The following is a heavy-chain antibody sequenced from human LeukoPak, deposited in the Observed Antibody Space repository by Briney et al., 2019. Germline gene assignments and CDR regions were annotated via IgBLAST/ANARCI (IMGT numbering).Heavy chain of an antibody. CDR1: GGSISSSSYS. V-gene: IGHV4-39*07. D-gene: IGHD6-13*01. J-gene: IGHJ4*02. CDR3: ARGSIAEAAACDY. CDR2: MYHSGTT. Sequence: SETLSLTCSVSGGSISSSSYSWTWIRQPPGQGLEWVGTMYHSGTTYYNPSLTSRGTISVDTSKNQFSLRLKFVTAADTAVYYCARGSIAEAAACDYWGQGTLVTVSS.